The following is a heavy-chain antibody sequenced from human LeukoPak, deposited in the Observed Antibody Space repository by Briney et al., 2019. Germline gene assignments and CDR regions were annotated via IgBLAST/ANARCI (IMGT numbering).Heavy chain of an antibody. CDR3: AKAQGYFDY. V-gene: IGHV3-23*01. CDR1: GFTFSSYG. CDR2: ISSSGGST. Sequence: GGTLRLSCAASGFTFSSYGMSWVRQAPGKGLEWVSAISSSGGSTYYADSVKGRLTISRDNSKNTLYLQMNSLRAEDTAVYYCAKAQGYFDYWGQGTLVTVSS. J-gene: IGHJ4*02.